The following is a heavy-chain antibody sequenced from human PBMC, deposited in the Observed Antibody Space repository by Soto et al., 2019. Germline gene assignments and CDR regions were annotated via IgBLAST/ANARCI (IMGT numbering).Heavy chain of an antibody. CDR2: IYYSGST. V-gene: IGHV4-31*03. CDR1: GVSMSSGGYY. D-gene: IGHD3-10*01. J-gene: IGHJ4*02. Sequence: QVQLQESGPGQVKASQTLSLTCTVSGVSMSSGGYYWSWIRQHPGKGLEWLGYIYYSGSTYYNPSLKSRVIISVDTSKNQSSLKLSSVTAADTAVYYCASSFYGAGSYCLDYWGQGTLVTVSS. CDR3: ASSFYGAGSYCLDY.